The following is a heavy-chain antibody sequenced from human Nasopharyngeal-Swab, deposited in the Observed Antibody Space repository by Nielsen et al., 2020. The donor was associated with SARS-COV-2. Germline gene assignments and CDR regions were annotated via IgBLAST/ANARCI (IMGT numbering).Heavy chain of an antibody. J-gene: IGHJ5*02. CDR1: GGSVSSGSFY. V-gene: IGHV4-61*01. CDR2: IYYSGST. Sequence: SETLSLTCTVSGGSVSSGSFYWSWIRQPPGKGLEWIGYIYYSGSTNYNPSIKSRVTITVDTSKNQYSLKLSSVTAADTAVYYCARADGRFVNWFDTWGQGTLVTVS. D-gene: IGHD2-15*01. CDR3: ARADGRFVNWFDT.